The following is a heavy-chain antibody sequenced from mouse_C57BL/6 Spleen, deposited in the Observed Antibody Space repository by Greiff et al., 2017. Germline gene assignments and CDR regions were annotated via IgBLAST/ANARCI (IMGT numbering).Heavy chain of an antibody. CDR1: GYSITSGYY. D-gene: IGHD2-1*01. V-gene: IGHV3-6*01. Sequence: EVKLEESGPGLVKPSQSLSLTCSVTGYSITSGYYWNWIRQFPGNKLEWMGYISYDGSNNYNPSIKNRISITRDTSKNQFFLKLNSVTTEDTATYYGARDYGNYAWFAYWGQGTLVTVSA. CDR2: ISYDGSN. J-gene: IGHJ3*01. CDR3: ARDYGNYAWFAY.